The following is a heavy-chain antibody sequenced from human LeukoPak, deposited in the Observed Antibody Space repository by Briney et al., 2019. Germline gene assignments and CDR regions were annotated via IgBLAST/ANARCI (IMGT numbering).Heavy chain of an antibody. CDR3: ARSVAGRTIDF. CDR2: ISSSGSTI. Sequence: GGSLRLSCAASGFSFSSYTMNWVRQAPGKGLEWVSYISSSGSTIYYADSVKGRFTISRDNAKNSLYLQMNSLRAEDTAVYYCARSVAGRTIDFWGQGTLVTVSS. V-gene: IGHV3-48*03. CDR1: GFSFSSYT. D-gene: IGHD6-19*01. J-gene: IGHJ4*02.